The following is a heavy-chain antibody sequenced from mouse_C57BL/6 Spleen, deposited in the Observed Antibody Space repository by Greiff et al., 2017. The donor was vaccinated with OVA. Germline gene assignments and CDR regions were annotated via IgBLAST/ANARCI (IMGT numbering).Heavy chain of an antibody. J-gene: IGHJ4*01. CDR1: GFTFSSYT. V-gene: IGHV5-9*01. D-gene: IGHD1-1*01. CDR2: ISGGGGNT. CDR3: ARPTTVVAHYYAMDY. Sequence: EVMLVESGGGLVKPGGSLKLSCAASGFTFSSYTMSWVRQTPEKRLEWVATISGGGGNTYYPDSVKGRFTISRDNAKNTLYLQMSSLRSEDTALYYCARPTTVVAHYYAMDYWGQGTSVTVSS.